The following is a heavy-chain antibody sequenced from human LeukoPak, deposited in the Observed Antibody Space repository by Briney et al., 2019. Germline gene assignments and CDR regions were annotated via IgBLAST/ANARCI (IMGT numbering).Heavy chain of an antibody. Sequence: TGGSLRLSCAASGFTFSSYSMNWVRQAPGKGLEWVSSISSSSSYIYYADSVKGRFTISRDNAKNSLYLQMNSLRAEDTAVYYCARSYSGSYYADYWGQGTLVTVSS. CDR3: ARSYSGSYYADY. V-gene: IGHV3-21*01. CDR2: ISSSSSYI. D-gene: IGHD1-26*01. J-gene: IGHJ4*02. CDR1: GFTFSSYS.